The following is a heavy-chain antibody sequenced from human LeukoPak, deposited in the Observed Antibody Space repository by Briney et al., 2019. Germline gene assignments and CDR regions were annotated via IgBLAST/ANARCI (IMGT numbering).Heavy chain of an antibody. CDR3: ARIKWSAAND. CDR1: GYTFTGYY. J-gene: IGHJ4*02. Sequence: ASMRVSCKASGYTFTGYYIHWVRQAPGHGLEWMGWINPNNGDTNFDPKFQGRLTLSRDTSISTAYMELGRLRSDDTAVYYCARIKWSAANDWGQGTLVSVSS. V-gene: IGHV1-2*02. D-gene: IGHD6-13*01. CDR2: INPNNGDT.